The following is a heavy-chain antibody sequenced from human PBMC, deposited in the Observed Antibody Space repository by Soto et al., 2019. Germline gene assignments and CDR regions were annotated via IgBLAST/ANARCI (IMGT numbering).Heavy chain of an antibody. Sequence: GGSLRLSCAASGFTFSSYEMNWVRQAPGKGLEWVSYISSSGSTIYYADSVKGRFTISRDNAKNSLYLQMNSLRAEDTAVYYCARDRFPEAFDIWGQGTMVTVSS. V-gene: IGHV3-48*03. CDR2: ISSSGSTI. CDR3: ARDRFPEAFDI. CDR1: GFTFSSYE. J-gene: IGHJ3*02.